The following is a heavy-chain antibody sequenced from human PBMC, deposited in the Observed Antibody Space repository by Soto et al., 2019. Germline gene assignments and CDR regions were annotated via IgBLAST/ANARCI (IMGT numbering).Heavy chain of an antibody. CDR2: IYYSGST. V-gene: IGHV4-59*01. D-gene: IGHD6-13*01. CDR3: ARDVTAAGLIDY. J-gene: IGHJ4*02. CDR1: GGSISSYY. Sequence: PSETLSLTCTVSGGSISSYYWNWIRQPPGKGLEWIGYIYYSGSTNYNPSLKSRVTISVDTSKNQFSLKLSSVTAADTAVYYCARDVTAAGLIDYWGQGTLVTVSS.